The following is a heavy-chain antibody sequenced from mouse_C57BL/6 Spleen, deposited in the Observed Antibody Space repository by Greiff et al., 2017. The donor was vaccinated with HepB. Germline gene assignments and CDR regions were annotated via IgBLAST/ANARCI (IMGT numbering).Heavy chain of an antibody. CDR1: GYAFSSYW. D-gene: IGHD2-10*02. Sequence: VQLQQSGAELVKPGASVKISCKASGYAFSSYWMNWVKQRPGKGLEWIGQIYPGDGDTNYNGKFKGKATLTADKSSSTAYMQLSRLTSEDSAVYCCARYGTGYAMDYWGQGTSVTVSS. J-gene: IGHJ4*01. V-gene: IGHV1-80*01. CDR3: ARYGTGYAMDY. CDR2: IYPGDGDT.